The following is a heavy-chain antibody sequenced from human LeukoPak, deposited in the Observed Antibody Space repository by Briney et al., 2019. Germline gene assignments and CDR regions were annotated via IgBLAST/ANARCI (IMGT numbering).Heavy chain of an antibody. CDR3: ARIGSRWGSGY. V-gene: IGHV3-7*01. D-gene: IGHD3-16*01. Sequence: GGSLRLSCAASGFTFSSYSMSWVRQAPGKGLEWVANIKQDGSEKYYVDSVKGRFTISRDNAKNSLYLQMNSLRAEDTAVYYCARIGSRWGSGYWGQGTLVTVSS. J-gene: IGHJ4*02. CDR1: GFTFSSYS. CDR2: IKQDGSEK.